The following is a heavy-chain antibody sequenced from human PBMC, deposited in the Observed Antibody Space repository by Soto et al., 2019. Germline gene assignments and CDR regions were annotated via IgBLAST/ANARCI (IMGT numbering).Heavy chain of an antibody. CDR2: MNPNSGNT. J-gene: IGHJ5*02. D-gene: IGHD3-3*01. CDR3: ARGSSRFLEWLSRTNWFDP. Sequence: ASVKVSCKASGYTFTSYDINWVRQATGQGLEWMGWMNPNSGNTGCAQKFQGRVTMTRNTSISTAYMELSSLRSEDTAVYYCARGSSRFLEWLSRTNWFDPWGQGTLVTVSS. V-gene: IGHV1-8*01. CDR1: GYTFTSYD.